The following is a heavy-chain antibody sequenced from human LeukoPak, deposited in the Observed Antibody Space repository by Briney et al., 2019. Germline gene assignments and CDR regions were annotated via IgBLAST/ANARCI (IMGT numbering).Heavy chain of an antibody. D-gene: IGHD5-24*01. CDR1: GGSISSYY. Sequence: SETLSLTCTASGGSISSYYWSWIRQPPGKGLEWIGYIYYSGSTNYNPSLKSRVTISVDTSKNQFSLKLSSVTAADTAVYYCARHAGDGPIYYFDYWGQGTLVTVSS. J-gene: IGHJ4*02. V-gene: IGHV4-59*08. CDR2: IYYSGST. CDR3: ARHAGDGPIYYFDY.